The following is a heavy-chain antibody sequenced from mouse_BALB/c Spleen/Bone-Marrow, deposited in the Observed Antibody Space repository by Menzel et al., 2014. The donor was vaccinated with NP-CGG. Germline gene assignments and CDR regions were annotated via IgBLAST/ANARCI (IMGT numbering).Heavy chain of an antibody. CDR2: IWRGGST. CDR3: AKNSYYIYYYAMDY. Sequence: VQLQQSGPGLVQPSQSLSITCTVSGFSLSSYGVHWVRQSPGKGLEWLGVIWRGGSTDYNAAFMSRLSITKDNSKSQVFFKMNSLQADDTAIYYCAKNSYYIYYYAMDYWGQGTSVTVSS. D-gene: IGHD1-3*01. J-gene: IGHJ4*01. V-gene: IGHV2-5*01. CDR1: GFSLSSYG.